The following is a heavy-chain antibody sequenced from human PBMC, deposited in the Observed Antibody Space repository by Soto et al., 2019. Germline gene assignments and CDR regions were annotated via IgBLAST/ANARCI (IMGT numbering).Heavy chain of an antibody. Sequence: PGGSLRLSCAASGFIFRNAWMSRVRQTPGKGLEWVGRIKSKSAGGTIDYAAPVKGRFIIARDDSENTLYLQMDSLKTEDTAVYYCGNGDAFDSWGQGTMVTVSS. CDR2: IKSKSAGGTI. V-gene: IGHV3-15*01. CDR3: GNGDAFDS. D-gene: IGHD2-8*01. J-gene: IGHJ3*02. CDR1: GFIFRNAW.